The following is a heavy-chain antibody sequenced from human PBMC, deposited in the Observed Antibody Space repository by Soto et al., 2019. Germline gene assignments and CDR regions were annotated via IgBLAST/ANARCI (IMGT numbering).Heavy chain of an antibody. Sequence: GESLKISCKGSGYSFTSYWIGWVRQMPGKGLEWMGIIYPGDSDTRYSPSFQGQVTISADKSISTAYLQWSSLKASDTAMYYCARRLGYCSSTSCHYHWFDPWGQGTLVTVS. V-gene: IGHV5-51*01. D-gene: IGHD2-2*01. CDR2: IYPGDSDT. CDR1: GYSFTSYW. CDR3: ARRLGYCSSTSCHYHWFDP. J-gene: IGHJ5*02.